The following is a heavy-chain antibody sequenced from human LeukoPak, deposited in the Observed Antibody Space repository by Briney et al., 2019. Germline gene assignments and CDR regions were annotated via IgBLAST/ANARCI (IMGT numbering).Heavy chain of an antibody. CDR1: GFTFSSYW. CDR3: ARGQITMVRGVIQYYFDY. Sequence: GGSLRLSCAASGFTFSSYWMHWVRQAPGKGLVWVSRINSDGSSTSYADSVKGRFTISRDNAKNTLYLQMNSLRAEDTAVYYCARGQITMVRGVIQYYFDYWGQGTLVTVSS. CDR2: INSDGSST. D-gene: IGHD3-10*01. J-gene: IGHJ4*02. V-gene: IGHV3-74*01.